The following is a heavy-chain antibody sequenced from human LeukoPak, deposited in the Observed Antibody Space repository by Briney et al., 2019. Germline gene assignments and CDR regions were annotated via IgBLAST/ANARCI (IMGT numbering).Heavy chain of an antibody. D-gene: IGHD3-22*01. CDR2: IYYSGST. CDR3: AGGVVVIGWFDP. CDR1: GGSISSYY. Sequence: SETLSLTCTVSGGSISSYYWSWIRQPPGKGLEWIGYIYYSGSTNYNPSLKSRVTISVDTSKNQFSLKLSFVTAADTAVYYCAGGVVVIGWFDPWGQGTLVTVSS. J-gene: IGHJ5*02. V-gene: IGHV4-59*01.